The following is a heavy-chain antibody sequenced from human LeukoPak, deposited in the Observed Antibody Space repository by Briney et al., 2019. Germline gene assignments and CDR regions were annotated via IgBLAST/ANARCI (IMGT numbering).Heavy chain of an antibody. CDR1: GFTFSDYY. D-gene: IGHD4-17*01. CDR3: ARDPLYGDPSYYFDY. Sequence: PGGXXRLSCAASGFTFSDYYMSWLRQAPGKGLEWVSYISSSGSTIYYADSVKGRFTISRDNAKNSLYLQMNSLRAEDTAVYYCARDPLYGDPSYYFDYWGQGTLVTVSS. CDR2: ISSSGSTI. J-gene: IGHJ4*02. V-gene: IGHV3-11*04.